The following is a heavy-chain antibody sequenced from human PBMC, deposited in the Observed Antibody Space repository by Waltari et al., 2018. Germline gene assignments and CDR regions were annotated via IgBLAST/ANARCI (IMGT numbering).Heavy chain of an antibody. CDR1: GVSINNYY. Sequence: QVQLQESGPGLVKPSETLSLNCTVSGVSINNYYWSWFRQPPGKGLEWIGYLSHSGSTKYNPSLKSRVTISLDTSKNHFSLKVSSVTAADTAVFYCAREDDANSSGRRYFDYWGQGTLVTVSS. D-gene: IGHD3-22*01. V-gene: IGHV4-59*01. J-gene: IGHJ4*02. CDR2: LSHSGST. CDR3: AREDDANSSGRRYFDY.